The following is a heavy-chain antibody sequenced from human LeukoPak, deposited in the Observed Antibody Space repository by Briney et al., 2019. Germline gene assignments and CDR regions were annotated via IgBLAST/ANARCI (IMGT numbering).Heavy chain of an antibody. CDR3: ARSPTGGKLVPTYYYGMDV. J-gene: IGHJ6*02. CDR2: IYYSGST. V-gene: IGHV4-39*07. D-gene: IGHD6-13*01. CDR1: GGSISSSSYY. Sequence: PSETLSLTCTVSGGSISSSSYYWGWIRQPPGKGLEWIGSIYYSGSTYYNPSLKSRVTISVDTSKNQFSLKLSSVTAADTAVYYCARSPTGGKLVPTYYYGMDVWGQGTTVTVSS.